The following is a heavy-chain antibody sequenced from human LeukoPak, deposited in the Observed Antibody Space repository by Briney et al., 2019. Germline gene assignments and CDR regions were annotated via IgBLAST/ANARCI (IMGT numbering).Heavy chain of an antibody. CDR1: GGSISSGSYY. Sequence: SETLSLTCTVSGGSISSGSYYWSWIRQPAGKGLEWIGRIYSSGSTNYNPSLKSRVTISVDTSKNQFSLKLSSVTAADTAVYYCARDNDSGSFKNWFDPWGQGTLVTVSS. J-gene: IGHJ5*02. CDR2: IYSSGST. D-gene: IGHD1-26*01. V-gene: IGHV4-61*02. CDR3: ARDNDSGSFKNWFDP.